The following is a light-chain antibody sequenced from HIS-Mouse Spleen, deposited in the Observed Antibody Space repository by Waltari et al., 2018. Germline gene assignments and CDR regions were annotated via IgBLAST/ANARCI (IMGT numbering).Light chain of an antibody. CDR2: GNS. CDR1: SSNIAAGSD. J-gene: IGLJ2*01. CDR3: QSYDSSLSGVV. Sequence: QSVLTQPPSVSGAPGQRVTISCTGSSSNIAAGSDVHWYQQLPGTAPKLPIYGNSNRPSGVPDRFSGSKSGTSASLAITGLQAEDEADYYCQSYDSSLSGVVFGGGTKLTVL. V-gene: IGLV1-40*01.